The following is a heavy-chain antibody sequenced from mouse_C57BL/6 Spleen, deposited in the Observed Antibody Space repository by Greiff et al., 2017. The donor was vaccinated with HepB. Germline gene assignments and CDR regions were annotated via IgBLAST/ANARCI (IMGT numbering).Heavy chain of an antibody. Sequence: QVQLKQSGPELVKPGASVKLSCKASGYTFTSYEINWVKQRPGQGLEWIGWIYPRAGSTKYNDKFKGRATLTVDTSSSTAYMELHSLTSEDSAVYFCARGGNYGSSPWFAYWGQGTLVTVSA. D-gene: IGHD1-1*01. CDR1: GYTFTSYE. CDR3: ARGGNYGSSPWFAY. J-gene: IGHJ3*01. V-gene: IGHV1-85*01. CDR2: IYPRAGST.